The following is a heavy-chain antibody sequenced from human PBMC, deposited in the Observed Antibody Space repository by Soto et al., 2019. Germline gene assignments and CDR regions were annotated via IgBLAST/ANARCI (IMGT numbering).Heavy chain of an antibody. Sequence: GASVKVSCKASGGTFSSYAISWVRQAPGQGLEWMGGIIPIFGTANYAQKFQGRVTITADESTSTAYMELSSLRSEDTAVYYCARPVAGFPAFDIWGQGTMVTVSS. CDR1: GGTFSSYA. CDR2: IIPIFGTA. CDR3: ARPVAGFPAFDI. J-gene: IGHJ3*02. D-gene: IGHD6-19*01. V-gene: IGHV1-69*13.